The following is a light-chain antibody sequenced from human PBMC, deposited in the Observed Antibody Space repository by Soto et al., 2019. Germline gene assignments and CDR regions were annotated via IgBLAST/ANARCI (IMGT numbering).Light chain of an antibody. Sequence: QSVLTHPASVSGSPGQSITISCTGTSSDIGGYNYVSWSQQHPGKAPQLMIYEVSNRPSGVSNRFSGSKSGNTASLTISGLQAEDEADYYCSSYTSSSTFVFGTGTKVTVL. V-gene: IGLV2-14*01. CDR3: SSYTSSSTFV. CDR2: EVS. CDR1: SSDIGGYNY. J-gene: IGLJ1*01.